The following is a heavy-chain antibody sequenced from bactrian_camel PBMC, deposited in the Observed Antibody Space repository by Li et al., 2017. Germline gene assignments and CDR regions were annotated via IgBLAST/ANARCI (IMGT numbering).Heavy chain of an antibody. D-gene: IGHD8*01. J-gene: IGHJ6*01. Sequence: HVQLVESGGGSVQAGGSLRLSCVTATYSGHCMGWFRQAPGKDREGVATIYDGDLGTHTYYADSVKGRFTISQDTAKNSLYLQMNNLKPEDTAMYYCAAECLSRPTGVSLRGDQFAYWGQGTQVTVS. CDR2: IYDGDLGT. CDR1: TYSGHC. CDR3: AAECLSRPTGVSLRGDQFAY. V-gene: IGHV3S1*01.